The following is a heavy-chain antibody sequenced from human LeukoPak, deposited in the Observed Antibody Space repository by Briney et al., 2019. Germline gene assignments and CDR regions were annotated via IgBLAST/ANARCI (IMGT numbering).Heavy chain of an antibody. J-gene: IGHJ6*02. CDR1: GGTFSSYA. CDR2: VIPILGIA. V-gene: IGHV1-69*04. Sequence: ASVKVSCKASGGTFSSYAISWVRQAPGQGLEWMGRVIPILGIANYAQKFQGRVTITADKSTSTAYMELSSLRSEDTAVYYCARDYGDYGDVLYYYYGMDVWGQGTTVTVSS. D-gene: IGHD4-17*01. CDR3: ARDYGDYGDVLYYYYGMDV.